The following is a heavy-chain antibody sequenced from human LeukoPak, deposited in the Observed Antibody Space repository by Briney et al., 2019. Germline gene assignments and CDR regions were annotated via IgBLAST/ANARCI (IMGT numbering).Heavy chain of an antibody. CDR2: IGTAGDT. CDR1: GFTFSSYD. V-gene: IGHV3-13*01. D-gene: IGHD2-8*01. J-gene: IGHJ4*02. CDR3: AREWPRGVFDY. Sequence: GGSLRLSCAASGFTFSSYDMHWVRQATGKGLEWVSAIGTAGDTYYPGSVKGRFTISRENAKNSLYLQMNSLRAGDTAVYYCAREWPRGVFDYWGQGTLVTVSS.